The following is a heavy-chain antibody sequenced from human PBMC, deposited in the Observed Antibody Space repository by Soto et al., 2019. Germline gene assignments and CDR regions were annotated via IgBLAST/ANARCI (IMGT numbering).Heavy chain of an antibody. V-gene: IGHV4-59*01. CDR2: IFYTGST. D-gene: IGHD2-15*01. CDR3: ARVMLTAASPLGLDY. Sequence: PSETLSLTCTVSGGSISRYFWSWIRQSPGKGLEWIGYIFYTGSTTYNPSLKSRVTISIDTSKNQFSLKLSSLTAADTAVYYCARVMLTAASPLGLDYWGQGTLVTVSS. J-gene: IGHJ4*02. CDR1: GGSISRYF.